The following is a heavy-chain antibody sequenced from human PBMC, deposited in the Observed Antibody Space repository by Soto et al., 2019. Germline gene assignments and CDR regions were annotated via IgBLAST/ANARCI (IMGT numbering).Heavy chain of an antibody. J-gene: IGHJ4*02. CDR2: VSHSGST. Sequence: QVHLQESGPGLVNASGTLSLTCGVSGGSISTNNWWSWVRPTPGQGQEWIADVSHSGSTNYNPSLKSRLTISVDQSKYQFSLRLTSVTAADSAVYYCARAKLCNSLSCPHSFDTWGQGTLVSVSS. CDR3: ARAKLCNSLSCPHSFDT. CDR1: GGSISTNNW. D-gene: IGHD2-2*01. V-gene: IGHV4-4*02.